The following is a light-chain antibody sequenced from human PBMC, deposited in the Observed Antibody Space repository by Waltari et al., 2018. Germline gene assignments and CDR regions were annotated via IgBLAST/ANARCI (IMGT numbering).Light chain of an antibody. J-gene: IGLJ2*01. V-gene: IGLV4-69*01. CDR3: QTWGTGIVV. CDR2: INSDGSH. Sequence: QLVVTQSPSASASLGASVKLTCTLDSGHSSYAVAWHQQQPKKGPRFLMKINSDGSHRKGAGIPDRFSGSSSGAERSLTISSLQSEDEADYYCQTWGTGIVVFGGGTRLTVL. CDR1: SGHSSYA.